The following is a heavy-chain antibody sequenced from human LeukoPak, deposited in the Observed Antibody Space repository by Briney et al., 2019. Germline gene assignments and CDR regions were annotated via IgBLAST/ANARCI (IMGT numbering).Heavy chain of an antibody. CDR2: IYTSGST. CDR1: GGSISSGSYY. V-gene: IGHV4-61*02. D-gene: IGHD2-2*01. J-gene: IGHJ4*02. Sequence: SETLSLTCTVSGGSISSGSYYWSWIRQPAGKGLEWIGRIYTSGSTNYNPSLKSRVTISVDTSKNQFSLKLSSVTAADTAVYCCARDGGPATAMSGFDYWGQGTLVTVSS. CDR3: ARDGGPATAMSGFDY.